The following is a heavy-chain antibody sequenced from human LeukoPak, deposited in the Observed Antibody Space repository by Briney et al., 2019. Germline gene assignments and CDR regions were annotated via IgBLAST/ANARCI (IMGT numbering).Heavy chain of an antibody. CDR3: ARRTAAGPFDY. CDR2: ISASGSDV. J-gene: IGHJ4*02. D-gene: IGHD6-13*01. V-gene: IGHV3-21*01. CDR1: GFAFRSYV. Sequence: PGGSLRLSCAAPGFAFRSYVVNWVRQAPGKGLEWVSSISASGSDVNYADSVTGRFTVSRDNAKSSLYLEMNSLRAEDTAVYYCARRTAAGPFDYWGQGTLVTVSS.